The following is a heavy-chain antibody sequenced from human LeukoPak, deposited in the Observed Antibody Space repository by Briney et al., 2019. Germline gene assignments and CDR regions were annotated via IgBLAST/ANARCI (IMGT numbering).Heavy chain of an antibody. CDR1: GYSFTTYW. V-gene: IGHV5-51*01. Sequence: GESLKISCKGSGYSFTTYWIGWVRQMPGKGLGGMGIIYPGDSETRYSPSFQGQVTISADKSISTAYLQWSSLKASDTAMYYCARHEPSYGVTSPYFDYWGQGTLVTVSS. CDR3: ARHEPSYGVTSPYFDY. CDR2: IYPGDSET. D-gene: IGHD4-23*01. J-gene: IGHJ4*02.